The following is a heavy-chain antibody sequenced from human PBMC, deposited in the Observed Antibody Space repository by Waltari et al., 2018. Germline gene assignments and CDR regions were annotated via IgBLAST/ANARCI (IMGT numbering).Heavy chain of an antibody. Sequence: QVQLQESGPGLVKPSETLSLTCTVSGGSISSYYWSWIRQPPGKGLEWIGYIYYSGSTNYNPSLKSRVTIAVDTSKNQFSLKLSSVTAADTAVYYCARQTKDSAVDYWGQGTLVTVSS. D-gene: IGHD2-15*01. J-gene: IGHJ4*02. CDR2: IYYSGST. CDR1: GGSISSYY. V-gene: IGHV4-59*08. CDR3: ARQTKDSAVDY.